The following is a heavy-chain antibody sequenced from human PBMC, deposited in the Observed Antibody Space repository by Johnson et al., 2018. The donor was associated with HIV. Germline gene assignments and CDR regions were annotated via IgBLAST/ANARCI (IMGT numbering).Heavy chain of an antibody. D-gene: IGHD3-22*01. J-gene: IGHJ3*02. CDR1: GFTFSDYY. CDR3: ARDARYYYDSRGDAFDI. V-gene: IGHV3-11*04. Sequence: QVQLVESGGGLVKPGGSLRLSCAASGFTFSDYYMSWIRQAPGKGLEWVSYISSSGSTIYYADSVKGRFTLSRHNAKNSLYLQMNSLRAEDTAVYYCARDARYYYDSRGDAFDIWGQGTMVTVSS. CDR2: ISSSGSTI.